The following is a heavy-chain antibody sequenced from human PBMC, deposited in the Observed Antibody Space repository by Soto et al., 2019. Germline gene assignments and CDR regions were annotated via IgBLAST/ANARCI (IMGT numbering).Heavy chain of an antibody. CDR2: ISSSSRYI. J-gene: IGHJ6*02. Sequence: GGSLRLSCAASGFRFSSCTMNWVRQAPGRGREWVASISSSSRYIYQADSVKSRFTISRDNANNSVRLQMNSLRAEDTGVYFCARCEGSSSRHFMGPETRHWGMDVWGQGTAVTDSS. CDR1: GFRFSSCT. V-gene: IGHV3-21*01. CDR3: ARCEGSSSRHFMGPETRHWGMDV. D-gene: IGHD3-10*01.